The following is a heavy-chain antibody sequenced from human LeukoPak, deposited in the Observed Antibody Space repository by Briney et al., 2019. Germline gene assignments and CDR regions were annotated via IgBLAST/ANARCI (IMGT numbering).Heavy chain of an antibody. CDR3: ARDRVGFCSGGSCYSDN. D-gene: IGHD2-15*01. CDR1: GFTFSSYS. CDR2: ISGGSSIM. Sequence: GGSLRLSYAASGFTFSSYSMNWVRQAPGKGLEWVSYISGGSSIMSYPDSVKGRFTISRDNAKNSLFLQMNSLRVEDTAVYYCARDRVGFCSGGSCYSDNWGQGTLVTVSS. V-gene: IGHV3-48*04. J-gene: IGHJ4*02.